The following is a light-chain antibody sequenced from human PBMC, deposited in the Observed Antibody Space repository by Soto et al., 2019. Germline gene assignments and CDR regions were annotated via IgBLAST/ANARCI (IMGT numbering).Light chain of an antibody. CDR3: AAWDDSLSGLYV. V-gene: IGLV1-47*01. Sequence: QSVLTQPPSASGTPGQRVTISCSGSSSNIGRNYVYWYQQLPGTAPKLPIYRNDQRPSGVPDRLSGSKSGTSASLAISGLRSEDEAEYYCAAWDDSLSGLYVFGTGTKLTVL. CDR2: RND. CDR1: SSNIGRNY. J-gene: IGLJ1*01.